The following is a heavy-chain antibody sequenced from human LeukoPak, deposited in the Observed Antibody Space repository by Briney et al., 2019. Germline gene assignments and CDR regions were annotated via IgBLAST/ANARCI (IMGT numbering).Heavy chain of an antibody. D-gene: IGHD6-19*01. V-gene: IGHV4-38-2*01. J-gene: IGHJ1*01. CDR2: IYHSGST. CDR3: ASWGQWLPREYFQH. Sequence: SETLSLTCAVSGYSISSGYYWGWIRQPPGKGLEWIGSIYHSGSTYYNPSLKSRVTISVDTSENQFSLKLSSVTAADTAVYYCASWGQWLPREYFQHWGQGTLVTVSS. CDR1: GYSISSGYY.